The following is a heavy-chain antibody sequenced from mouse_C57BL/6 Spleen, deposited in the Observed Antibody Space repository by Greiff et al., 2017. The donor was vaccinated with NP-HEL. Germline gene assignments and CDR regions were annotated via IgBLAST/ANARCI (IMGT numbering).Heavy chain of an antibody. D-gene: IGHD2-3*01. J-gene: IGHJ1*03. CDR3: ARTDGYLPWYFDV. V-gene: IGHV2-9-1*01. Sequence: VQVVESGPGLVAPSQSLSITCTVSGFSLTSYAISWVRQPPGKGLEWLGVIWTGGGTHYNSALKSRLSISKDNSKSQVFLKMNSLQTDDTARYYCARTDGYLPWYFDVWGTGTTVTVSS. CDR1: GFSLTSYA. CDR2: IWTGGGT.